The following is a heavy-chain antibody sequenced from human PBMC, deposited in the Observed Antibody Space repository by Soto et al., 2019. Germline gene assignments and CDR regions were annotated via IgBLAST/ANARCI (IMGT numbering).Heavy chain of an antibody. CDR3: ARYDLSSFDY. D-gene: IGHD3-3*01. Sequence: LSLTCAVYGGSFSGHYWSWIRQPPGKGLEWIGEINHSGGTNYNPSLKSRVTISVDTSKNQFSLKLSSVTAADTAVYYCARYDLSSFDYWGQGTLVTVSS. CDR1: GGSFSGHY. CDR2: INHSGGT. J-gene: IGHJ4*02. V-gene: IGHV4-34*01.